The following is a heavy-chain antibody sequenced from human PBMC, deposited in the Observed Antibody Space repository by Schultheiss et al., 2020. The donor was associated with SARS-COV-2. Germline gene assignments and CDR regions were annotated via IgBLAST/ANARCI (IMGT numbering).Heavy chain of an antibody. V-gene: IGHV3-7*03. CDR1: GFTFSGYW. J-gene: IGHJ4*02. CDR2: IKQDGSEK. D-gene: IGHD1-1*01. CDR3: ARTAYGTAYFDY. Sequence: GGSLRLSCAASGFTFSGYWMSWVRQAPGKGLEWVANIKQDGSEKYYVDSVKGRFTISRDNAKNSLFLQMNSLRTEDTAVYYCARTAYGTAYFDYWGQGALVTVSS.